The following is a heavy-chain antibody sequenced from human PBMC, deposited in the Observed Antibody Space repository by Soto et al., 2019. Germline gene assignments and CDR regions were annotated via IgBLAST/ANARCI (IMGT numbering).Heavy chain of an antibody. J-gene: IGHJ5*02. CDR2: ISYDGSNK. D-gene: IGHD3-9*01. CDR3: ARETYDILTGYPGWFDP. V-gene: IGHV3-30-3*01. Sequence: PGGSLRLSCAASGFTFSSYAMSWVRQAPGKGLEWVAVISYDGSNKYYADSVKGRFTISRDNSKNTLYLQMNSLRAEDTAVYYCARETYDILTGYPGWFDPWGQGT. CDR1: GFTFSSYA.